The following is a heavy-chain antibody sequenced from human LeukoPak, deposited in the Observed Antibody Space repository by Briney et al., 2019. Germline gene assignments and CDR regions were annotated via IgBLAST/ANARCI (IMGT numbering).Heavy chain of an antibody. CDR3: ARGIWFGELLGNWFDP. CDR2: VFHSGST. CDR1: GSSISNNYY. D-gene: IGHD3-10*01. V-gene: IGHV4-38-2*02. Sequence: PSETLSLTCTVSGSSISNNYYWGWVRQPPGKGLEWIGSVFHSGSTYCNPSLKSRVTMSVDTSKNQFSLKLSSVAAADTAVYWCARGIWFGELLGNWFDPWGQGTLVTVSS. J-gene: IGHJ5*02.